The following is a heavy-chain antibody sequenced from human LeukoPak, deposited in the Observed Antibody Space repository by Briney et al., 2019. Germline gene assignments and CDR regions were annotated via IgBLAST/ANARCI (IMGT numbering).Heavy chain of an antibody. D-gene: IGHD6-13*01. CDR2: INPDSGGT. J-gene: IGHJ4*02. CDR3: ERGESSSWYG. Sequence: ASVKVSCKASGCTFTDYYMHWVRQAPGQGLEWMGWINPDSGGTNYAQRFQGRVTMTRDTSISTAYMELSRLTSDDTAVYYCERGESSSWYGWGQGTLVTVSS. V-gene: IGHV1-2*02. CDR1: GCTFTDYY.